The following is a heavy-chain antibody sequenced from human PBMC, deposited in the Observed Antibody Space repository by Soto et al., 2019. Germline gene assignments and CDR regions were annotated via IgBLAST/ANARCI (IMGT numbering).Heavy chain of an antibody. Sequence: QVQLVQSGAEVKKPGSSVKVSCKASGGPFSSLPITWMRQAPGQGLDWMGGLVPVFGTANYAQKFQDRVTITADKSTSTSYMELSSLRSEDTAVYYCARSPGVFDYWGQGTLVTVSS. J-gene: IGHJ4*02. CDR3: ARSPGVFDY. CDR1: GGPFSSLP. V-gene: IGHV1-69*06. CDR2: LVPVFGTA. D-gene: IGHD3-10*01.